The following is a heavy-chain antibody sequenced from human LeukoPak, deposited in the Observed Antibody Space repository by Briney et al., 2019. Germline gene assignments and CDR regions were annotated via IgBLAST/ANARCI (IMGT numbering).Heavy chain of an antibody. Sequence: GGSLRLSCAASGFTFSSYSMNWVRQAPGKGLEWVSSINSSSSYIYYADSVKGRFTISRDNAKNSLYLQMNSLRAEDTAVYYCARDLKAQQLDYWGQGTLVTVSS. V-gene: IGHV3-21*01. J-gene: IGHJ4*02. D-gene: IGHD6-13*01. CDR1: GFTFSSYS. CDR3: ARDLKAQQLDY. CDR2: INSSSSYI.